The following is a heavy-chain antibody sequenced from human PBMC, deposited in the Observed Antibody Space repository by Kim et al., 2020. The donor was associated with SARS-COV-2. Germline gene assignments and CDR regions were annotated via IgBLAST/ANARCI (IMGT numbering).Heavy chain of an antibody. V-gene: IGHV3-33*01. J-gene: IGHJ4*02. CDR1: GFTFSSYG. D-gene: IGHD3-10*01. Sequence: GGPLRLSCAASGFTFSSYGMHWVRQAPGKGLEWVAVIWYDGSNKYYADSVKGRFTISRDNSKNTLYLQMNSLRAEDTAVYYCARDYGFGELLSDYWGQGTLVTVSS. CDR2: IWYDGSNK. CDR3: ARDYGFGELLSDY.